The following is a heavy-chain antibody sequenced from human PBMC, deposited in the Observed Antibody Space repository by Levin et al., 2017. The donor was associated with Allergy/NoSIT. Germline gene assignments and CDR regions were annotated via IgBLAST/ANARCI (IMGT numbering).Heavy chain of an antibody. Sequence: GGSLRLSCVGSGFTFSNYGMGWVRQAPGKGLEWVSAISGSGGKTYYADSVKGRFTVYRDNSKNTLFLQMDSLRAEDTARYYCAKDHYGDCTWVSWCQGTLVTVSS. J-gene: IGHJ5*02. CDR1: GFTFSNYG. CDR3: AKDHYGDCTWVS. V-gene: IGHV3-23*01. CDR2: ISGSGGKT. D-gene: IGHD2-21*02.